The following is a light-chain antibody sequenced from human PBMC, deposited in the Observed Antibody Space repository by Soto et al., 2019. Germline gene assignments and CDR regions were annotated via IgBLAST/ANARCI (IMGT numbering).Light chain of an antibody. V-gene: IGLV2-14*01. CDR2: EVS. CDR1: SSDVGGYNY. CDR3: SSYTSSSTLCV. Sequence: QSVLTQPASVSGSPVQSITISCTGTSSDVGGYNYVSWYQQHPGKAPKLMIYEVSNRPSGVSNRFSGSKSGNTASLTISGLQAEDEADYYCSSYTSSSTLCVFGTGTKVTVL. J-gene: IGLJ1*01.